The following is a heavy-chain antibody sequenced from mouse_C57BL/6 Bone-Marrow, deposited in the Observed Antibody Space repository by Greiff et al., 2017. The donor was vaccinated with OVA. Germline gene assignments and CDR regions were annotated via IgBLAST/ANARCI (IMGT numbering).Heavy chain of an antibody. J-gene: IGHJ2*01. CDR3: GCDAVDY. CDR1: GYTFTDYG. CDR2: IDPETGST. V-gene: IGHV1-15*01. D-gene: IGHD3-3*01. Sequence: QVQLQQSGAELVRPGASVTLSCKASGYTFTDYGMHWVKQTPVHGLEWIGGIDPETGSTAYNQKFKGKAILTADKSSSTAYMEIRSLTSEDSAVYYCGCDAVDYWGQGTTLTVSS.